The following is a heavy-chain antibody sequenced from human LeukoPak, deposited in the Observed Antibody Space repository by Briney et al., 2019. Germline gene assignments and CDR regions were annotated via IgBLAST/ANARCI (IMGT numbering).Heavy chain of an antibody. CDR2: ISPYNSNT. J-gene: IGHJ3*02. CDR1: GYTFTSYG. D-gene: IGHD6-19*01. V-gene: IGHV1-18*01. Sequence: ASVKVSCTASGYTFTSYGISWVRQAPGQSLEWMGWISPYNSNTKYAQKLQGRVTMTTDTSTNTAYMEVRSLRSDDTAVYYCAREAPVAAGSDAFDIWGQGTMVTVSS. CDR3: AREAPVAAGSDAFDI.